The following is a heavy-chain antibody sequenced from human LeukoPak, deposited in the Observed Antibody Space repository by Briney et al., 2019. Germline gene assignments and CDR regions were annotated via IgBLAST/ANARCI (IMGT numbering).Heavy chain of an antibody. D-gene: IGHD1-14*01. CDR3: AKDSTTSTSLDY. CDR2: ISSSSSYI. Sequence: GGSLRLSCAASGFTFSSYSMNWVRQAPGKGLEWVSSISSSSSYIYYADSVKGRFTISRDNAKNSLYLQMNSLRAEDTAVYYCAKDSTTSTSLDYWGQGTLVTVSS. J-gene: IGHJ4*02. V-gene: IGHV3-21*01. CDR1: GFTFSSYS.